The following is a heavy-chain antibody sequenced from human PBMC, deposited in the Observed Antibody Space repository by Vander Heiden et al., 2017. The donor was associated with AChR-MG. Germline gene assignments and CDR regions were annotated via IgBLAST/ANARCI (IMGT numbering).Heavy chain of an antibody. Sequence: QVQLQESGTGLVKPSETLSLTCTFSGGSISSYYWSWIRQPPGKGLEWIGYIYYSGSTNYNPSLKSRVTISVDTSKNQFSLKLSSVTAADTAVYYCARSYSSGWFSGYYGMDVWGQGTTVTVSS. V-gene: IGHV4-59*01. D-gene: IGHD6-19*01. CDR1: GGSISSYY. J-gene: IGHJ6*02. CDR3: ARSYSSGWFSGYYGMDV. CDR2: IYYSGST.